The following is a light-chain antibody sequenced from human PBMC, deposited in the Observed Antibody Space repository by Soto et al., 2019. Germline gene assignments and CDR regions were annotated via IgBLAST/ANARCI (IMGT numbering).Light chain of an antibody. CDR3: SSYTTTNTVI. V-gene: IGLV2-14*01. CDR1: SSDVGAYNH. J-gene: IGLJ2*01. Sequence: QSVLTQPASVSGSPGQSIAISCTGTSSDVGAYNHVSWYQQHPGNAPKIIIYDVSDRPSGVSNRFSGSKSGNMASLTISGLQAEDEADYYCSSYTTTNTVIFGGGTKLTVL. CDR2: DVS.